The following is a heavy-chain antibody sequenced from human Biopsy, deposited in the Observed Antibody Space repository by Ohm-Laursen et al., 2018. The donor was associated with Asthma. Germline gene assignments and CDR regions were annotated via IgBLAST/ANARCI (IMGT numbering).Heavy chain of an antibody. D-gene: IGHD4-23*01. CDR1: GFVFSQSV. V-gene: IGHV3-30*03. CDR3: ARESGQDSGGTGAFDR. J-gene: IGHJ3*02. CDR2: ISSDGHNK. Sequence: SLRLSCTASGFVFSQSVMHWVRQAPGKGLEWVALISSDGHNKYYEDSVKGRFTIYRDNSKLRLYLEINSLRVEDSAVYYCARESGQDSGGTGAFDRWGQGIMVAVSS.